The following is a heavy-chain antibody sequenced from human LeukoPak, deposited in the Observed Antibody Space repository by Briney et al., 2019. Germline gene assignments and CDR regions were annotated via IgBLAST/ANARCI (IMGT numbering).Heavy chain of an antibody. CDR3: AKTQYYYDSSGYYPFDY. J-gene: IGHJ4*02. CDR2: IRYDGSNK. CDR1: GFTFSSYG. D-gene: IGHD3-22*01. V-gene: IGHV3-30*02. Sequence: GGSLRLSCAASGFTFSSYGMHWVRQAPGKGLEWVAFIRYDGSNKYYADSVKGRFTISRDNPKNTLYLQMNSLRAEDTAVYYCAKTQYYYDSSGYYPFDYWGQGTLVTVSS.